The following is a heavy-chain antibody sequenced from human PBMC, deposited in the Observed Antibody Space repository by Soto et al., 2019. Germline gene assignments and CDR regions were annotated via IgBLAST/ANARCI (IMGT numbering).Heavy chain of an antibody. J-gene: IGHJ3*02. CDR2: ISSSSSYI. D-gene: IGHD3-22*01. CDR3: ARGLSSGYYPDAFDI. V-gene: IGHV3-21*01. CDR1: GFTFSSYS. Sequence: VQLVESGGGLVKPGGSLRLSCAASGFTFSSYSMNWVRQAPGKGLEWVSSISSSSSYIYYADSVKGRFTISRDNAKNSLYLQMNSLRAEDTAVYYCARGLSSGYYPDAFDIWGQGTMVTVSS.